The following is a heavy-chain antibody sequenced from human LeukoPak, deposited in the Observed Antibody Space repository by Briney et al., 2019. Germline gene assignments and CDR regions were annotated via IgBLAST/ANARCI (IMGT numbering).Heavy chain of an antibody. J-gene: IGHJ5*02. CDR1: GGSFSGYY. V-gene: IGHV4-34*01. Sequence: SETLSLTCAVYGGSFSGYYWSWIRQPPGKGLEWIGEINHSGSTNYNPSLKSRVTISVDTSKNQFSLKLSSVTAADTAVYYCARVTTGYVWRSYRWNWFDPWGQGTLVTVSS. CDR2: INHSGST. CDR3: ARVTTGYVWRSYRWNWFDP. D-gene: IGHD3-16*02.